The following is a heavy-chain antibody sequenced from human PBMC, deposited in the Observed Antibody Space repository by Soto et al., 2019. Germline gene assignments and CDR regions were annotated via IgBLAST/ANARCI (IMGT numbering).Heavy chain of an antibody. J-gene: IGHJ4*02. CDR1: GFIFNTHA. CDR2: ISSDGRDA. D-gene: IGHD2-15*01. Sequence: GGSLRLSCAASGFIFNTHAMSWARQAPGKGLEWVSGISSDGRDAHYADSVKGRFTISRDNSKNTLYLQMNSLRAEDSAVYYCAKAGPRIFSTNDYWGQGTLVTVSS. V-gene: IGHV3-23*01. CDR3: AKAGPRIFSTNDY.